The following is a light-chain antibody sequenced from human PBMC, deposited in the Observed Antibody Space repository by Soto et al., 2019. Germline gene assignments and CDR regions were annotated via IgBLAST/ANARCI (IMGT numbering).Light chain of an antibody. Sequence: QSALTPPASVSGSPGQSITISCTGTSSDVGGYNYVSWYQQHPGKAPKLMIYDVSNRPSGVSNRFSGSKSGNTASLPISGLHAEDEADYYCSAYTSSSTRALVFGGGTKLTVL. CDR1: SSDVGGYNY. V-gene: IGLV2-14*01. CDR3: SAYTSSSTRALV. J-gene: IGLJ3*02. CDR2: DVS.